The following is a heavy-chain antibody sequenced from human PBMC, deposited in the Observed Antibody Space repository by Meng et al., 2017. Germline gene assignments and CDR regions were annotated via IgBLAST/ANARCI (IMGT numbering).Heavy chain of an antibody. CDR1: GVTFSSYA. V-gene: IGHV1-69*06. J-gene: IGHJ4*02. CDR3: ASDLPDYYDSSGYPY. Sequence: QGQRVQCGAEVKKPGSSVKVSCKASGVTFSSYAISWVRQAPGQGLEWMGGIIPIFGTANYAQKFQGRVTITADKSTSTAYMELSSLRSEDTAVYYCASDLPDYYDSSGYPYWGQGTLVTVSS. D-gene: IGHD3-22*01. CDR2: IIPIFGTA.